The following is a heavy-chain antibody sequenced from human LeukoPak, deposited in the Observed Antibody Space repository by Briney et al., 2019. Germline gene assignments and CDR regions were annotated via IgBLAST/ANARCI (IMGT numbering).Heavy chain of an antibody. V-gene: IGHV3-33*01. J-gene: IGHJ6*02. CDR1: GFIFSSYG. CDR2: IWYDGSNK. D-gene: IGHD2-8*01. Sequence: PGGSLRLSCAASGFIFSSYGMHWVRQAPGKGLEWVAVIWYDGSNKYYADSVKGRFTISRDNSKNTLYLQMNSLRAEDTAVYYCARDKSRTKGMDVWGQGTTVTVSS. CDR3: ARDKSRTKGMDV.